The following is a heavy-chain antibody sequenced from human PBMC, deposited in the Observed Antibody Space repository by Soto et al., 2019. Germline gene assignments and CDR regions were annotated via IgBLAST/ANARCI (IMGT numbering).Heavy chain of an antibody. CDR2: IYPGDSDT. V-gene: IGHV5-51*01. CDR3: ARPKGEKRPDDYGDYDYYYYYMDV. Sequence: GESLKISCKGSGYSFTSYWIGWVRQMPGKGLEWMGIIYPGDSDTRYSPSFQGQVTISADKSISTAYLQWSSLKASDTAMYYCARPKGEKRPDDYGDYDYYYYYMDVWGKGTTVTVSS. J-gene: IGHJ6*03. D-gene: IGHD4-17*01. CDR1: GYSFTSYW.